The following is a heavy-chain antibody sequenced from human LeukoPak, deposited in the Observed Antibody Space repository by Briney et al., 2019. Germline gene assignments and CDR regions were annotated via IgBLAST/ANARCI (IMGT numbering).Heavy chain of an antibody. CDR1: GFTFSSYG. V-gene: IGHV3-30*03. CDR2: ISYDGSNK. Sequence: GGSLRLSCAASGFTFSSYGMHWVRQAPGKGLEWVAVISYDGSNKYYADSVKGRFTISRDNSKNTLYLQMNSLRAEDTAVYYCAREGPRWLTDYYGMDVWGQGTTVTVSS. D-gene: IGHD5-24*01. CDR3: AREGPRWLTDYYGMDV. J-gene: IGHJ6*02.